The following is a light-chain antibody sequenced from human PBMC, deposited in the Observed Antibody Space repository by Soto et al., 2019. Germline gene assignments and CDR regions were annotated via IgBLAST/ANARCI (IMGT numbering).Light chain of an antibody. Sequence: DIQMTQSPSTLSASVGDRVTTTCRASQSISSWLAWYQQKPGKAPKLLIYKASSLESGVPSRFSGSGSGTEFTLTTSSLQPDDFATYYCQQYNSYSWTFGQGTKVDNK. V-gene: IGKV1-5*03. J-gene: IGKJ1*01. CDR1: QSISSW. CDR2: KAS. CDR3: QQYNSYSWT.